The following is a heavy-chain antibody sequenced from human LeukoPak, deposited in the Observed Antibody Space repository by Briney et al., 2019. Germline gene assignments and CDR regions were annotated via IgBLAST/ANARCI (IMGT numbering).Heavy chain of an antibody. CDR1: GFTLNNAW. Sequence: PGGSLRLSCAASGFTLNNAWMSWVRQAPGKGLEWVGRIKSKTDGGTTDYAAPVKGRFTISRDDSKNTLYLQMNSLKTEDTAMYYCSTEGYSYGYSFDYWGQGTLVTVSS. J-gene: IGHJ4*02. CDR2: IKSKTDGGTT. D-gene: IGHD5-18*01. V-gene: IGHV3-15*01. CDR3: STEGYSYGYSFDY.